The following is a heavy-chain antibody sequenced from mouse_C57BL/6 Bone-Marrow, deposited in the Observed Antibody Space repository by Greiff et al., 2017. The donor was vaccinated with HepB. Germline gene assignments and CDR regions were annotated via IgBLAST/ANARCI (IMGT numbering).Heavy chain of an antibody. CDR3: TRDRFDYYFDY. CDR2: INTGGTYT. V-gene: IGHV5-6*01. D-gene: IGHD2-14*01. CDR1: GFTFSTSG. Sequence: EVKVVESGGDLVKPGGSLKLSCVASGFTFSTSGMSWVRQTPDKRLEWVATINTGGTYTYYPASVKGRFTISEDTAKNTLFLQMNSLKSEDSAIYYCTRDRFDYYFDYWGQGTTLTVTS. J-gene: IGHJ2*01.